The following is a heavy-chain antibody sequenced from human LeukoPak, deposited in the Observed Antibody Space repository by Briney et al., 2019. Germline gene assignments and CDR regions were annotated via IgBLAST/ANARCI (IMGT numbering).Heavy chain of an antibody. CDR2: ISGSGGST. V-gene: IGHV3-23*01. J-gene: IGHJ4*02. Sequence: PGGSLRLSCAASGFTFSSYAMSWVRQAPGKGLEWVSAISGSGGSTYYADSVKGRFTISRDNSKNTLYLQMNSLRAEDTAVYYCAKDTAYYYDSSGYYYRANRLAFDYWGQGTLVTVSS. CDR1: GFTFSSYA. CDR3: AKDTAYYYDSSGYYYRANRLAFDY. D-gene: IGHD3-22*01.